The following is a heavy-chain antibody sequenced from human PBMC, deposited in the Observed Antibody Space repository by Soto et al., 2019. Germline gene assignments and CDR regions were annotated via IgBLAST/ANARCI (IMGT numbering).Heavy chain of an antibody. V-gene: IGHV4-34*01. CDR3: ARSRGRTTGWYPMY. CDR1: GFTFGDYA. CDR2: ISHNGST. D-gene: IGHD6-19*01. J-gene: IGHJ4*02. Sequence: GSLRLSCTASGFTFGDYAMSWFRQAPGKGLEWIGEISHNGSTNYNPSLKGRVTISEDTSRSQFSLMLTAVTAADTAVYFCARSRGRTTGWYPMYWGQGTQVTVSS.